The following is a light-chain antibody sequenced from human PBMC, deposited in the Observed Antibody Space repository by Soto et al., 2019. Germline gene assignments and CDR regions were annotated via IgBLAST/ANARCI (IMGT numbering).Light chain of an antibody. CDR1: QSVSSF. J-gene: IGKJ1*01. V-gene: IGKV3-11*01. CDR2: DAS. CDR3: QQRSSWT. Sequence: EIVLTQSPAALSLSPGERATLSCRASQSVSSFLGWYQQKPGQAPRLLIYDASNRAPGIPARFSGSGSGTDFTLTISSLEPEDFAVYYCQQRSSWTFGQGTKV.